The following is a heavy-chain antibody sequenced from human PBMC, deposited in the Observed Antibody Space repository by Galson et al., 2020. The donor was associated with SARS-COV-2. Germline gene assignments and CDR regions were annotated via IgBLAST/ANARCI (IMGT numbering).Heavy chain of an antibody. D-gene: IGHD4-17*01. CDR1: DVSMTSYY. Sequence: SQTLSLTCSVSDVSMTSYYWSWIRQPPGKGLEWIGYISYSGSTNYNPSLRSRVTILVDLSKNQFSLKLSSVTAADTAVYYCARDPAPLYGDNYYDGMDVWGRGTTVTVSS. J-gene: IGHJ6*02. CDR2: ISYSGST. CDR3: ARDPAPLYGDNYYDGMDV. V-gene: IGHV4-59*01.